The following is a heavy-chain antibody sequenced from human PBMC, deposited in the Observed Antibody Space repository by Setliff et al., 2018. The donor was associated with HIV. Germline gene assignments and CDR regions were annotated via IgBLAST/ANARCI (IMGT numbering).Heavy chain of an antibody. V-gene: IGHV4-34*01. Sequence: PSETLSLTCTVSGGSFSNYYTNWIRQPPGKGLEWIGELSPSGTTRSNPSLQSRVTISLDTSNNHFSLKLTSVTAADTAMYYCASFFVTTVTNQDYWGQGTPVTVSS. CDR2: LSPSGTT. D-gene: IGHD4-17*01. CDR1: GGSFSNYY. J-gene: IGHJ4*02. CDR3: ASFFVTTVTNQDY.